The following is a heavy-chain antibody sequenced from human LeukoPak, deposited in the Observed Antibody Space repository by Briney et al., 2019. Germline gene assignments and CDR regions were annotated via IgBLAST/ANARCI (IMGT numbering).Heavy chain of an antibody. CDR2: ISGSGDST. D-gene: IGHD4/OR15-4a*01. CDR3: AKYGAPGWSGYLDY. J-gene: IGHJ4*02. CDR1: GFTLSNYC. V-gene: IGHV3-23*01. Sequence: GGSLRLSCAASGFTLSNYCVTWVRQAPGKALEWVSSISGSGDSTYYADSVKGRFTISRDNSKNTLYLQMNSLRVEDTAIYYCAKYGAPGWSGYLDYWGQGTLVTVSS.